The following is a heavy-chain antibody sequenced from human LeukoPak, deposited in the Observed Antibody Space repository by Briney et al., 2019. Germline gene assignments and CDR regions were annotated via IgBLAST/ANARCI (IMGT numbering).Heavy chain of an antibody. CDR1: GFTFSSYE. V-gene: IGHV3-48*03. CDR3: AKVAKYYYGSETYYFFEH. J-gene: IGHJ4*02. CDR2: ISSSGSTI. D-gene: IGHD3-10*01. Sequence: GGSLRLSCAASGFTFSSYEMNWVRQAPGKGLEWVSYISSSGSTIYYADSVKGRFTISRDNAKNSLYLQMNSLRVEDMAVYYCAKVAKYYYGSETYYFFEHWGQGTPVTASS.